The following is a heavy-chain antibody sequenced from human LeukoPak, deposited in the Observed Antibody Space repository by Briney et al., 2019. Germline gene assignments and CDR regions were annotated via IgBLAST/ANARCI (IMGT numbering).Heavy chain of an antibody. V-gene: IGHV3-30*18. J-gene: IGHJ4*02. CDR1: GFTFSSYC. CDR3: AKDREGATYFDS. CDR2: ISYDGSNK. Sequence: GSLGLSCAASGFTFSSYCMHWVRPAPGKGLEGGAVISYDGSNKYFADSVKGRFTVSRDNSKNTLYLQMNSLRAEDTALYYCAKDREGATYFDSWGQGTLVTVSS. D-gene: IGHD1-26*01.